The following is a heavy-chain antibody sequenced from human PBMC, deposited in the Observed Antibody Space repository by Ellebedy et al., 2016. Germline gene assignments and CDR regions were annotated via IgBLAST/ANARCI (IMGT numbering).Heavy chain of an antibody. V-gene: IGHV1-69*05. CDR3: ARSSYCSGGSCYRPTSFDY. CDR1: GGTFSSYA. J-gene: IGHJ4*02. CDR2: IIPIFGTA. D-gene: IGHD2-15*01. Sequence: ASVKVSCKASGGTFSSYAISWVRQAPGQGLEWMGGIIPIFGTANYAQKFQGRVTMTTDTSTSTAYMELRSLRSDDTAVYYCARSSYCSGGSCYRPTSFDYWGQGTLVTVSS.